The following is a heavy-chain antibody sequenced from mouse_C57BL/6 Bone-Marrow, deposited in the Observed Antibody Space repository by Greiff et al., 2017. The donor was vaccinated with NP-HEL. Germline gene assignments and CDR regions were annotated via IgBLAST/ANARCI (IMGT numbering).Heavy chain of an antibody. V-gene: IGHV5-4*01. J-gene: IGHJ4*01. CDR2: FSDGDSYT. Sequence: EVKLQESGGGLVKPGGSLTLSCAASGFSYCLSPMSGFRQPPKKSLEWVATFSDGDSYTYYPDNVKGRFTISRDNAKNNLYLQMSHLKSEDTAMYYCAREVIYYDYDGDAMDYWGQGTSVTVSS. CDR3: AREVIYYDYDGDAMDY. D-gene: IGHD2-4*01. CDR1: GFSYCLSP.